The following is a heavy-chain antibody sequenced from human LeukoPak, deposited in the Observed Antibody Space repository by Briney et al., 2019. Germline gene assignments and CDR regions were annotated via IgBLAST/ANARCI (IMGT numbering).Heavy chain of an antibody. CDR1: GFTFSSYG. CDR2: IRYDGSNK. D-gene: IGHD1-14*01. CDR3: AKATTNKNWVADAFDI. V-gene: IGHV3-30*02. Sequence: PGGSLRLSYAASGFTFSSYGMHWVRQAPGKGLEWVAFIRYDGSNKYYADSVKGRFTISRDNSKNTLYLQMNSLRAEDTAVYYCAKATTNKNWVADAFDIWGQGTMVTVSS. J-gene: IGHJ3*02.